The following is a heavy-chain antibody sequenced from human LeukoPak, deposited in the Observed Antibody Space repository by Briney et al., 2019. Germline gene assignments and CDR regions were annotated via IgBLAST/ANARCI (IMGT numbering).Heavy chain of an antibody. CDR1: GYTLTELS. CDR3: ALPTKYYGYVWGSPGTYAFDI. D-gene: IGHD3-16*01. Sequence: ASVKVSCKVSGYTLTELSTHWVRQAPGKGLEWMGGFDPEDGETIYAQKFQGRVTMTEDTSTDTAYMELSSLRSEDTAVYYCALPTKYYGYVWGSPGTYAFDIWGQGTMVTVSS. CDR2: FDPEDGET. V-gene: IGHV1-24*01. J-gene: IGHJ3*02.